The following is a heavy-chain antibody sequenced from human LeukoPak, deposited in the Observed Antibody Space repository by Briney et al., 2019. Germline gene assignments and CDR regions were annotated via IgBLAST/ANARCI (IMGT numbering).Heavy chain of an antibody. CDR1: GGSISSYY. V-gene: IGHV4-59*01. D-gene: IGHD6-13*01. Sequence: PSETLSLTCTVSGGSISSYYWSWIRQPPGKGLEWIGYIYDSGSTKYNPSLKSRVTISVDTSKNQFSLKLRSVTAADTAMYYCARAYSGTKVDYSGQGTLVTVSS. CDR2: IYDSGST. J-gene: IGHJ4*02. CDR3: ARAYSGTKVDY.